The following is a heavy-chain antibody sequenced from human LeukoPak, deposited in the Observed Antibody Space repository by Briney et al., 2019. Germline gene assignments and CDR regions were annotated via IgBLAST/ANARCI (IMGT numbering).Heavy chain of an antibody. Sequence: PSETLSLTCTVAGATISRDSWSWIRQPPGKGLEWIGNIHYSGSTNYNPSLRSRVIMSIDTSKNQFSLKLSSVTAADTAVYFCARVGVSARWGQGTLVTVSS. D-gene: IGHD1-26*01. CDR3: ARVGVSAR. CDR2: IHYSGST. V-gene: IGHV4-59*01. CDR1: GATISRDS. J-gene: IGHJ4*02.